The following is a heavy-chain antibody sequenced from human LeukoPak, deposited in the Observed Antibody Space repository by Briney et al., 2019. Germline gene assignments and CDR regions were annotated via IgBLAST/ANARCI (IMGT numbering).Heavy chain of an antibody. CDR2: ISGNGGTT. D-gene: IGHD3-16*01. V-gene: IGHV3-23*01. CDR1: GFTVSSNY. CDR3: AKRGGHYYYSSYYMDV. J-gene: IGHJ6*03. Sequence: GGSLRLSCAASGFTVSSNYMSWIRRAPGKGLEWVSAISGNGGTTYNADSVKGRFTISRDNSRNTLYLQMDSLRAEDTAVYYCAKRGGHYYYSSYYMDVWGKGTTVTVSS.